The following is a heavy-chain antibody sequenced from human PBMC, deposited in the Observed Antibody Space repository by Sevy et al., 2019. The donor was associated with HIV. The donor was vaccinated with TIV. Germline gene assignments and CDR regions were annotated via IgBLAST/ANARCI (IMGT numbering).Heavy chain of an antibody. Sequence: ASVKVSCSTSGYTFSVHYIYWVRQAAGQGLEWMGWINPNTGDTNFSPKFQGRVTMTRDSSINTAYMELVSLTSADTAVDFCARLRYSDPSGQYYGGGADYFDYWGQGTLVTVSS. CDR2: INPNTGDT. CDR3: ARLRYSDPSGQYYGGGADYFDY. CDR1: GYTFSVHY. V-gene: IGHV1-2*02. J-gene: IGHJ4*02. D-gene: IGHD3-22*01.